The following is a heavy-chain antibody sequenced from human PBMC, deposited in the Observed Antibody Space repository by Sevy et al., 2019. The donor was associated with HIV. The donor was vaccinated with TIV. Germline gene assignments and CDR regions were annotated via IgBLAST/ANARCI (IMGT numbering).Heavy chain of an antibody. CDR1: GFNFSIYG. J-gene: IGHJ4*02. CDR2: IWYDGSNK. D-gene: IGHD4-17*01. Sequence: GGSLRLSCAASGFNFSIYGMHWVRQAPGKGLEWVALIWYDGSNKYYAASVKGRFTISRDNSKNTLSLQMNSLRAEDTAVYYCVRGRDYGNFDYWGQGTLVTVSS. CDR3: VRGRDYGNFDY. V-gene: IGHV3-33*01.